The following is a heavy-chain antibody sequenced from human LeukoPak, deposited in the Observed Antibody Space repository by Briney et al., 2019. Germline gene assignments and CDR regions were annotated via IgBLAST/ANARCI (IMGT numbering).Heavy chain of an antibody. J-gene: IGHJ5*02. V-gene: IGHV1-69*01. CDR2: IIPTFGTA. CDR1: GGTFRRYA. D-gene: IGHD6-13*01. CDR3: AREGSSSWYYWFDP. Sequence: SSVKVSCKASGGTFRRYAISWVRQAPGQGLEWMGGIIPTFGTANYAQKFQGRVTITADESTSTAYMELSSLRSEDTAVYYCAREGSSSWYYWFDPWGQGTLVTVSS.